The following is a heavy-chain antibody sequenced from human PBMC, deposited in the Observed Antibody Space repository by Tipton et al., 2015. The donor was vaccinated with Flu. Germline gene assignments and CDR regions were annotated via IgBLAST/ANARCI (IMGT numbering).Heavy chain of an antibody. CDR1: GYSISSGYY. Sequence: TLSLTCAVSGYSISSGYYWGWIRQPPGKGLEWIGSIYRSGSTFYNPSLKSRVTMSVDTSKNQFSLHLRSVTAADTAMYYCARVPLWGVSGTGGYWGQGILVIVSS. D-gene: IGHD6-19*01. J-gene: IGHJ4*02. CDR3: ARVPLWGVSGTGGY. V-gene: IGHV4-38-2*01. CDR2: IYRSGST.